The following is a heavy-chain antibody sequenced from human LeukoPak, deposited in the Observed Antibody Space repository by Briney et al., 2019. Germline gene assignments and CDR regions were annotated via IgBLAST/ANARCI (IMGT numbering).Heavy chain of an antibody. V-gene: IGHV3-48*01. CDR3: ARTPTYYYGSGSSQDAYYFDY. Sequence: PGGSLTLSCAASGFTFSSYSMNWVRQAPGKGLEWVSYISSSSSTIYYADSVKGRFTISRDNAKNSLYLQMNSLRAEDTAVYYCARTPTYYYGSGSSQDAYYFDYWGQGTLVTVSS. J-gene: IGHJ4*02. D-gene: IGHD3-10*01. CDR1: GFTFSSYS. CDR2: ISSSSSTI.